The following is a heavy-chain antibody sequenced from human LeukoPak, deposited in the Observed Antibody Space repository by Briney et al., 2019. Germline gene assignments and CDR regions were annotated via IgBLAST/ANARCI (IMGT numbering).Heavy chain of an antibody. J-gene: IGHJ4*02. D-gene: IGHD4-17*01. CDR1: GFTFSRSA. CDR3: AKSNRYGDYENFDY. CDR2: ISGSGGTT. Sequence: PGGSLRLSCAASGFTFSRSAMSWVRQAQGKGLEWVSTISGSGGTTYYADSVKGRFTISRDNSKNTLYLQMSSLRAEDTAIYYCAKSNRYGDYENFDYWGQGTLVTVSS. V-gene: IGHV3-23*01.